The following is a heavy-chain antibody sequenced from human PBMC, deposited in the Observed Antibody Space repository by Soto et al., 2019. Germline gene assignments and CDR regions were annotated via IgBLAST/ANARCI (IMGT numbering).Heavy chain of an antibody. Sequence: QVQLQESGPGLVKPSGTLSLTCTVSNASISSRKWWTWVRQTPGKGQEWIGEIYHSGSTNHHPSLKTRVTKSVGKSTNHTSLKMTSVTAASPAVYYGAINFGELLGDALDIRGQGTVVTVSS. V-gene: IGHV4-4*02. CDR2: IYHSGST. J-gene: IGHJ3*02. CDR1: NASISSRKW. D-gene: IGHD3-10*01. CDR3: AINFGELLGDALDI.